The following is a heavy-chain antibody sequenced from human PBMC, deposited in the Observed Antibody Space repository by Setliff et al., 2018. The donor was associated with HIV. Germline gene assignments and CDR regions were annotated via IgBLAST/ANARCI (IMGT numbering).Heavy chain of an antibody. V-gene: IGHV3-23*01. CDR1: GFTFRSYT. D-gene: IGHD3-22*01. CDR3: AKDLREYSQSSGYSDF. Sequence: QPGGSLRLSCAASGFTFRSYTMSWVRQAPGKGLEWVSSIGGIGVTTYYADSVSGRFTISRDDSKNTLYLQMNNLRAEDTALYYCAKDLREYSQSSGYSDFWGQGTLVTVSS. J-gene: IGHJ4*02. CDR2: IGGIGVTT.